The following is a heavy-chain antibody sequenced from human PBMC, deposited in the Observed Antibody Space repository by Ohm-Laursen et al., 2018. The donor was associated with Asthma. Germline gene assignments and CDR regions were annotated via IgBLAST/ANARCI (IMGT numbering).Heavy chain of an antibody. D-gene: IGHD3-22*01. Sequence: SQTLSLTCTVSGGSISSGGYYWSWIRQHPGKGLEWIGYIYYSGSTYYNPSLKSRVTISVDTSKNQFSLKLSSVTAADTAVYYCARGWTYYYDSSGPWALTDWGQGTLVTVSS. J-gene: IGHJ4*02. CDR1: GGSISSGGYY. CDR3: ARGWTYYYDSSGPWALTD. V-gene: IGHV4-31*03. CDR2: IYYSGST.